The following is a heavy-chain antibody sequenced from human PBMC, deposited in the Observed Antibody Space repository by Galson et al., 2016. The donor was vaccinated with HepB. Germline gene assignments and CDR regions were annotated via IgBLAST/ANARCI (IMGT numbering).Heavy chain of an antibody. CDR1: GYTFTNYG. J-gene: IGHJ4*02. CDR3: ARDLENYDFWSGYYKCLDY. Sequence: SVKVSCKASGYTFTNYGINWVRQAPGQGLEWMGWISAYNGDTVYAQKLQGRVTMTTDTSTSTAYMELRSLRSDDTAVYYCARDLENYDFWSGYYKCLDYRGQGTLVTVPS. CDR2: ISAYNGDT. V-gene: IGHV1-18*01. D-gene: IGHD3-3*01.